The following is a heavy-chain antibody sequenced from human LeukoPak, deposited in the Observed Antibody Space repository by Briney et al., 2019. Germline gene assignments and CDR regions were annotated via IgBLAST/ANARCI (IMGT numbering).Heavy chain of an antibody. CDR2: IVVGSGNT. V-gene: IGHV1-58*02. D-gene: IGHD1-26*01. Sequence: SVKVSCKASGFTFTSSAMQWVRQARGQRLERIGWIVVGSGNTNYAQKFQERVTITRDMSTSTAYMELSSLRSEDTVVYYCAAVFPSGSYSSWFDPWGQGTLVTVSS. J-gene: IGHJ5*02. CDR1: GFTFTSSA. CDR3: AAVFPSGSYSSWFDP.